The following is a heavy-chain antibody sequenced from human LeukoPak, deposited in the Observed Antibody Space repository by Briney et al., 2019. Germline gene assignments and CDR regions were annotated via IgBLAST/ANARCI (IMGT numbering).Heavy chain of an antibody. D-gene: IGHD6-13*01. CDR1: GFTFSSYE. CDR2: ISSSSSTI. V-gene: IGHV3-48*01. J-gene: IGHJ4*02. CDR3: ARDPLRRSRTYYFDY. Sequence: PGGSLRLSCAASGFTFSSYEMNWVRQAPGKGLEWVSYISSSSSTIYYADSVKGRFTISRDNAKNSLYLQMNSLRAEDTAVYYCARDPLRRSRTYYFDYWGQGTLVTVSS.